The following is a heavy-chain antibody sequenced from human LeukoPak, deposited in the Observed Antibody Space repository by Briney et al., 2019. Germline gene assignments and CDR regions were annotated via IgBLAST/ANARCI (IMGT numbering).Heavy chain of an antibody. CDR1: GDSVSRYF. Sequence: SETLSLTGTVSGDSVSRYFWNWIRQPPGKRLEWMRYIHHSGTTNYNPSLKSRVAISVDTSKNQFSLKLSSVTAADTAVYFCARGGGCTTTSRDFDWWGQGTQVTVSS. CDR3: ARGGGCTTTSRDFDW. D-gene: IGHD2-8*01. J-gene: IGHJ4*02. V-gene: IGHV4-59*02. CDR2: IHHSGTT.